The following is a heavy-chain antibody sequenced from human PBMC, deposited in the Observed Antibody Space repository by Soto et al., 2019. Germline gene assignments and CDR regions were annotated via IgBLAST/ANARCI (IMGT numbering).Heavy chain of an antibody. J-gene: IGHJ4*02. D-gene: IGHD3-9*01. CDR1: GFTFSSYG. Sequence: SLRLSCAASGFTFSSYGMHWVRQAPGKGLEWVAVIWYDGSNKYYADSVKGRFTISRDNSKNTLYLQMNSLRAEDTAVYYCARDRLPTLYDILTGYYWAYFDYWGQGTLVTVS. CDR2: IWYDGSNK. V-gene: IGHV3-33*01. CDR3: ARDRLPTLYDILTGYYWAYFDY.